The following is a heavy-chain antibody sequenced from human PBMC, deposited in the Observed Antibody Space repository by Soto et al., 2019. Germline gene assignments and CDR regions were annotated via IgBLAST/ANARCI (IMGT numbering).Heavy chain of an antibody. D-gene: IGHD2-2*01. CDR2: ISYDGSNK. CDR1: GFTFSSYA. V-gene: IGHV3-30-3*01. CDR3: ARDREFVVVPAASVKIYYYFYGMDV. Sequence: PGGSLRLSCAASGFTFSSYAMHWVRQAPGKGLEWVAVISYDGSNKYYADSVKGRFTISRDNSKNTLYLQMNSLRAEDTAVYYCARDREFVVVPAASVKIYYYFYGMDVLGQGTTVTVSS. J-gene: IGHJ6*02.